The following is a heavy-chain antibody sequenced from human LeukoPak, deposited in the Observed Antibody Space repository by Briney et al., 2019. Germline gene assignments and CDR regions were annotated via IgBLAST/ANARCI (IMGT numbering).Heavy chain of an antibody. CDR3: ARDPYFGSGST. D-gene: IGHD3-10*01. J-gene: IGHJ5*02. CDR1: RFTFSNYE. CDR2: ISSSGSTI. V-gene: IGHV3-48*03. Sequence: GGSLRLSCAASRFTFSNYEMNWVRQAPGKGLEWVSYISSSGSTIYYADSVKGRFTISRDNAKNSLYLQMNSLRAEDTAVYYCARDPYFGSGSTWGQGTLVTVSS.